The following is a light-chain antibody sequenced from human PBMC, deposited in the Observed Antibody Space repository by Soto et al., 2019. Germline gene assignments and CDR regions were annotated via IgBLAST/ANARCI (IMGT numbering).Light chain of an antibody. Sequence: DIQMTQSPSTLSASVGDRVTITCRASQSISSWLAWYQQKPGKAPNLLIYKASNLESGVPSRFSGSGSGTAFTLTISSLQPDDFATYLCKQYISYSHTFGQGTNVEIK. V-gene: IGKV1-5*03. CDR1: QSISSW. CDR3: KQYISYSHT. J-gene: IGKJ1*01. CDR2: KAS.